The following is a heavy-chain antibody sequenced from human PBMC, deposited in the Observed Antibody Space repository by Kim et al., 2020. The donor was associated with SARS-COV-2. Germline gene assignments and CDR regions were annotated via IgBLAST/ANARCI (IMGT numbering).Heavy chain of an antibody. J-gene: IGHJ5*02. CDR3: ARDSIVGLDP. D-gene: IGHD1-26*01. V-gene: IGHV3-21*01. Sequence: YSTYSVMGRFPISRDNAKNSLYLQMNSLGAEDTAVYYCARDSIVGLDPWGQGTLVTVSP.